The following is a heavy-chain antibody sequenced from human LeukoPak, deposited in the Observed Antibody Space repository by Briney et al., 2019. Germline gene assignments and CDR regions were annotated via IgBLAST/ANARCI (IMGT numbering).Heavy chain of an antibody. CDR2: INHSGST. J-gene: IGHJ4*02. Sequence: PSETLSLTCAVYGGSFSGYYWSWIRQPPGKGLEWIGEINHSGSTNYNPSLKSRVTISVDTSKNQFSLKLSSVTAADTAVYYCARLLGSMTYNFDYWGQGTLVTVSS. V-gene: IGHV4-34*01. CDR3: ARLLGSMTYNFDY. D-gene: IGHD2/OR15-2a*01. CDR1: GGSFSGYY.